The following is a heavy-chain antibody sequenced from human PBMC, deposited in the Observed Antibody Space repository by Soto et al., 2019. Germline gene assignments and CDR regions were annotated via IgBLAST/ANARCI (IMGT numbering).Heavy chain of an antibody. J-gene: IGHJ3*02. CDR3: AKDRVPYSTSSPDAFDI. Sequence: GGSLRLSCAASGFTFSSYAMSWVRQAPGKGLEWVSAIRGSGRSTYYADSVKGRFTISRDNSKNTMYLQVNSLRAEDTAVYSCAKDRVPYSTSSPDAFDIWGQGTMVTVSS. CDR2: IRGSGRST. D-gene: IGHD6-6*01. V-gene: IGHV3-23*01. CDR1: GFTFSSYA.